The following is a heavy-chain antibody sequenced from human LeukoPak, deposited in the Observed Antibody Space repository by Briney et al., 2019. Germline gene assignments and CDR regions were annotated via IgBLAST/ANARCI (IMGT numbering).Heavy chain of an antibody. CDR1: GGTFSSYA. J-gene: IGHJ4*02. CDR3: ARDRSSGWYSDY. V-gene: IGHV1-69*05. CDR2: IIPIFGTA. D-gene: IGHD6-19*01. Sequence: SVKVSCKASGGTFSSYAISWVRQAPGQGLEWMGRIIPIFGTANYAQKFQGRVTITTDESASTAYMELSSLRSEDTAVYYCARDRSSGWYSDYWGQGTLVTVSS.